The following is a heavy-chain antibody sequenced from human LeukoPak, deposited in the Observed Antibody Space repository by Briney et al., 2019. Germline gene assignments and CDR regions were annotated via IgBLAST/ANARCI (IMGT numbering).Heavy chain of an antibody. CDR1: GFTFNNAW. V-gene: IGHV3-15*01. J-gene: IGHJ6*03. D-gene: IGHD3-10*01. Sequence: PGGSLRLSCATSGFTFNNAWMSWVRQAPGKGLEWVGRIKGKTDGGTADYAAPVKGRFTISRDDSKNTLHLQMNSLKTEDTAVYYCTTDRGYFDFYYYLDVWGKGTTVTVSS. CDR3: TTDRGYFDFYYYLDV. CDR2: IKGKTDGGTA.